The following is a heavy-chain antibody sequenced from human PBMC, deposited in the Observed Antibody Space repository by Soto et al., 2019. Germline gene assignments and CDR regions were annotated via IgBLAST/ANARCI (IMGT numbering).Heavy chain of an antibody. CDR2: ISYDGSNK. Sequence: QVQLVESGGGVVQPGRSLRLSCAASGFTFSSYGMHWVRPAPAKGLVWVEVISYDGSNKYYADSVKGRFTISGDNSKNTLYHQMNSMRAEDTAVYYCAKGACAVVAASYYDYWGQGTLVTFSS. CDR3: AKGACAVVAASYYDY. D-gene: IGHD2-15*01. CDR1: GFTFSSYG. J-gene: IGHJ4*02. V-gene: IGHV3-30*18.